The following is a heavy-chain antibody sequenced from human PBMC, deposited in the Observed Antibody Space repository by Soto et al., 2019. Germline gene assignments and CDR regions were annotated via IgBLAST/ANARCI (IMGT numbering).Heavy chain of an antibody. CDR2: IDWDNDK. V-gene: IGHV2-70*04. CDR1: GFSLSNSGMR. Sequence: ESGPTLVNPTQTLTLTCTFSGFSLSNSGMRVSWIRQPPGKALEWLARIDWDNDKFYKTSLRTRLTISKDTSRNQVVLTMTNMDPLDTATYYCAKTGSDGSWFDPWGQGTLVTVSS. CDR3: AKTGSDGSWFDP. D-gene: IGHD2-15*01. J-gene: IGHJ5*02.